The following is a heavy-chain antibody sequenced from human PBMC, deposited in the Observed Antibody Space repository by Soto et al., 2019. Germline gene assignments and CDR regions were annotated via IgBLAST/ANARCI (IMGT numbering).Heavy chain of an antibody. CDR3: ARGSLGATIYYYYYYMDV. CDR1: GYTFTSYD. Sequence: ASVKVSCKASGYTFTSYDIKWVRQATGQGLEWKGWMNPNSGNTGYAQKFQGRVTMTRNTSISTAYMELSSLRSEDTAVYYCARGSLGATIYYYYYYMDVWGKGTTVTVSS. D-gene: IGHD1-26*01. CDR2: MNPNSGNT. V-gene: IGHV1-8*01. J-gene: IGHJ6*03.